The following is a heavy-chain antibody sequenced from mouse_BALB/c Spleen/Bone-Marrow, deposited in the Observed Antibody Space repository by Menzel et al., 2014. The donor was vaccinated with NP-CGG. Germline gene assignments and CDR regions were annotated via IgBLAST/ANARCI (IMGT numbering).Heavy chain of an antibody. Sequence: EVKLVESGGGLVQPGGSRKLSCAASGFTFSSFGMHWVRQAPEKGLEWVAYICSGSSAILYADTVKGGFTVSRDNPKGPLFLQMTSLRSEDTAIYFDTRGGNWDDFDSWGQGTTLTVSS. V-gene: IGHV5-17*02. CDR2: ICSGSSAI. CDR1: GFTFSSFG. D-gene: IGHD4-1*01. J-gene: IGHJ2*01. CDR3: TRGGNWDDFDS.